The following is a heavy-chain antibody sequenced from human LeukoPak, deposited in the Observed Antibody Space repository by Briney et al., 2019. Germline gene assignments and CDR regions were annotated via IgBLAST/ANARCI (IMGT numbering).Heavy chain of an antibody. Sequence: GGSLRLSCAASGFTFTTYAMGWVRQAPGEGLEWVASIKGGGGDPFYADSVRGRFTISRDRSKNTLYLQLNSLRAEDTAVYFCAQGGHEFNPLYYWGQGTLVTVSS. J-gene: IGHJ4*02. V-gene: IGHV3-23*01. CDR1: GFTFTTYA. CDR3: AQGGHEFNPLYY. CDR2: IKGGGGDP.